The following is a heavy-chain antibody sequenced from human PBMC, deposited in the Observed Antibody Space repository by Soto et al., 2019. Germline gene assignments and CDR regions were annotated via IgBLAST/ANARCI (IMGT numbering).Heavy chain of an antibody. CDR1: GYTFTSYG. CDR2: ISAYNGNT. CDR3: ARVSAVAGLYYYYGMDV. D-gene: IGHD6-19*01. J-gene: IGHJ6*02. Sequence: QVQLVQSGAEVKKPGASVKVSCKASGYTFTSYGISWVRQAPGQGLEWMGWISAYNGNTNYAQKLRGRVTMTTDTSTSTAYMELRSLRSDDTAVYYCARVSAVAGLYYYYGMDVWGQGTTVTVSS. V-gene: IGHV1-18*01.